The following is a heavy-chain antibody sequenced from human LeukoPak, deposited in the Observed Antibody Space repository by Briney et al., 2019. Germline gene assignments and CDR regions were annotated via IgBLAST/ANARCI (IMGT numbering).Heavy chain of an antibody. CDR1: GYTFTSYD. CDR2: IIPIFGTA. J-gene: IGHJ5*02. V-gene: IGHV1-69*13. Sequence: GASVKVSCKASGYTFTSYDINWVRQAPGQGLEWMGGIIPIFGTANYAQKFQGRVTITADESTSTAYMELSSLRSEDTAVYYCARRGTYCGGDCALSAFDPWGQGTLVTVSS. CDR3: ARRGTYCGGDCALSAFDP. D-gene: IGHD2-21*02.